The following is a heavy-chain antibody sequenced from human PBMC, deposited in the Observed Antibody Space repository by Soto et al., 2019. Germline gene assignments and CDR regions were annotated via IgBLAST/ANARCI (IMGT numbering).Heavy chain of an antibody. CDR2: IYYSGST. V-gene: IGHV4-59*01. CDR3: ARGLGTGTFRL. D-gene: IGHD1-1*01. Sequence: SETLSLTCTVSGGSISSYYWSWIRQPPGKGLEWIGYIYYSGSTNYNPSLKSRVTISVDTSKNQFSLKLSSVTAADTAVYYCARGLGTGTFRLWGQGTLVTVSS. CDR1: GGSISSYY. J-gene: IGHJ4*02.